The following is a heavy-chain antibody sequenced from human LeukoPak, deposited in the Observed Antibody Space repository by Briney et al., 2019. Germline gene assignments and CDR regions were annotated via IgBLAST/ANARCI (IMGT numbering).Heavy chain of an antibody. D-gene: IGHD2-21*01. Sequence: GESLRLSCAASGFTFSNYGLYWVRQAPGKGLEWVATMSYDEKKYHADSVKGRFTISRDNSKSTLYLQMNGLRAEDTVVYYCARERVVIAIRDYYYMDVWGKGTTVTVSS. J-gene: IGHJ6*03. CDR1: GFTFSNYG. V-gene: IGHV3-30*04. CDR2: MSYDEKK. CDR3: ARERVVIAIRDYYYMDV.